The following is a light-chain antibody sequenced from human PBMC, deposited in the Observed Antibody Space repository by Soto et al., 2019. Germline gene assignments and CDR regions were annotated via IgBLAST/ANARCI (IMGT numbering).Light chain of an antibody. Sequence: PGERATLSCRASQSVSSSYLAWYQQKPGQAPRVLIYGASSRATGIPDRFSGSGSGTDFTLTISRLEPEDFAVFYCQQYGSSPYTFGQGTKLEIK. CDR3: QQYGSSPYT. CDR1: QSVSSSY. CDR2: GAS. J-gene: IGKJ2*01. V-gene: IGKV3-20*01.